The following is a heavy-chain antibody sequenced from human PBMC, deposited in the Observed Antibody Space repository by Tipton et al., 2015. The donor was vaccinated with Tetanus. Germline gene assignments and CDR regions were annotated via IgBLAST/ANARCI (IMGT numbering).Heavy chain of an antibody. CDR1: GGSFSGYY. V-gene: IGHV4-34*01. CDR2: INHSGST. CDR3: ARQSCSGGSCRFDP. D-gene: IGHD2-15*01. Sequence: TLSLTCAVYGGSFSGYYWSWIRQPPGKGLEWIGEINHSGSTNYNPSLKSRVTISVDTSKNQFSLKLTSVTAADTAFYYCARQSCSGGSCRFDPWGQGTLVTVSS. J-gene: IGHJ5*02.